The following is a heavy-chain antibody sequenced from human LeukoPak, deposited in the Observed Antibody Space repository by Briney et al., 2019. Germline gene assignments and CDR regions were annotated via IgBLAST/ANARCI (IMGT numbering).Heavy chain of an antibody. D-gene: IGHD5-18*01. CDR1: GFTFSNYE. CDR2: ISGSGSTI. CDR3: ARVRSGYSHENYFDY. Sequence: GGPLRLSCAASGFTFSNYEMTWVRQAPGKGLEWVSYISGSGSTIYYADSVKGRFTISRDNAKDSLYLQMNSLRAEDTAVYYCARVRSGYSHENYFDYWGQGTLVTVSS. V-gene: IGHV3-48*03. J-gene: IGHJ4*02.